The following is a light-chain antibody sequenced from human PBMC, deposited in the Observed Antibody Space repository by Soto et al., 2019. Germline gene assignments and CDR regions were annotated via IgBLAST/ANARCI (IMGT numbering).Light chain of an antibody. CDR2: TTS. CDR1: QSIGIY. Sequence: DIQMTQSPSSLSASVGDRVTISCRAGQSIGIYLNWYQQKAGRAPKLLIHTTSSLQSGVPSRFSGSGSGTDFTLTISGLQPEGFATYYCQHYYSAPTFGQGTRLEIK. J-gene: IGKJ5*01. V-gene: IGKV1-39*01. CDR3: QHYYSAPT.